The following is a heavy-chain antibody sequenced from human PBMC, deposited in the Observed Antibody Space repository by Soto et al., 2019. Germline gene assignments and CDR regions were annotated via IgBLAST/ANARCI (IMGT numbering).Heavy chain of an antibody. CDR2: ISAYNGNT. D-gene: IGHD2-2*01. CDR1: GYTFTSYG. J-gene: IGHJ6*03. CDR3: ASAAPGYCSSTSCYFYYYYMDV. Sequence: ASVKVSCKASGYTFTSYGISWVRQAPGQGLEWMGWISAYNGNTNYAQKLQSRVTMTRDTSTSTVYMELSSLRSEDTAVYYCASAAPGYCSSTSCYFYYYYMDVWGKGTTVTVSS. V-gene: IGHV1-18*01.